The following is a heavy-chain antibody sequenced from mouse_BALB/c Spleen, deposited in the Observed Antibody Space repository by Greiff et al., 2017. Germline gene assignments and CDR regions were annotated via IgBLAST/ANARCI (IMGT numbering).Heavy chain of an antibody. CDR1: GYTFTSYW. D-gene: IGHD4-1*01. CDR2: INPSTGYT. J-gene: IGHJ3*01. V-gene: IGHV1-7*01. Sequence: QVQLKESGAELAKPGASVKMSCKASGYTFTSYWMHWVKQRPGQGLEWIGYINPSTGYTEYNQKFKDKATLTADKSSSTAYMQLSSLTSEDSAVYYCARSELGQRFAYWGQGTLVTVSA. CDR3: ARSELGQRFAY.